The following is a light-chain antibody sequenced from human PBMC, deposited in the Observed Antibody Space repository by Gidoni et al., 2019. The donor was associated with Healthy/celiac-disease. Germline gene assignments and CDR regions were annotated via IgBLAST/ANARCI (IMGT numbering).Light chain of an antibody. CDR1: QSVSSY. J-gene: IGKJ2*03. CDR3: QQRSNWPQNHS. CDR2: DAS. V-gene: IGKV3-11*01. Sequence: EIVLTQSPPTLSLSPGERATLSCSASQSVSSYLAWYQQKPGQAPRLLIYDASNRATGSPARLSGSGSGTDLTLTISSLEPEDFAVYYCQQRSNWPQNHSFGQXTKLEIK.